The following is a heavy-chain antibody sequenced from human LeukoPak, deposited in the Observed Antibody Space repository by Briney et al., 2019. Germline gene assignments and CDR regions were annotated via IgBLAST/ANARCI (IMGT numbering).Heavy chain of an antibody. V-gene: IGHV3-9*01. J-gene: IGHJ4*02. Sequence: PGGSLRLSCAASGFTFDDYAMHWVQQAPGKGLEWVSGISWNSGSIGYADSVKGRFTISRDNAKNSLYLQMNSLRAEDTALYYCAKDSDIVASHFDYWGQGTLVTVSS. CDR1: GFTFDDYA. CDR2: ISWNSGSI. CDR3: AKDSDIVASHFDY. D-gene: IGHD2-15*01.